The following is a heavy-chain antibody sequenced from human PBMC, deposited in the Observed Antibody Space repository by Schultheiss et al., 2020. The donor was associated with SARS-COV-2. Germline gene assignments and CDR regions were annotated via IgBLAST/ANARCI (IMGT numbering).Heavy chain of an antibody. Sequence: SETLSLTCTVSGGSVSSGSYYWSWIRQPPGKGLEWIGYIYYSGSTNYNPSLKSRVTISVDTSKNQFSLKLSSVTAADTAVYYCARRVAYYGSGSPGYYYYYMDVWGKGTTVTVSS. CDR1: GGSVSSGSYY. CDR2: IYYSGST. D-gene: IGHD3-10*01. CDR3: ARRVAYYGSGSPGYYYYYMDV. J-gene: IGHJ6*03. V-gene: IGHV4-61*01.